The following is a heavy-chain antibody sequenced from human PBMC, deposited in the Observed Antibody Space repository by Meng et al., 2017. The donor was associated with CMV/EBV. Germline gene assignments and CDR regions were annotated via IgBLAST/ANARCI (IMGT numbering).Heavy chain of an antibody. J-gene: IGHJ1*01. D-gene: IGHD4/OR15-4a*01. V-gene: IGHV1-69*05. Sequence: SVKVSCKASGGTFSSYAISWVRQAPGQGLEWMGGIIPIFGTANYAQKFQGRVTITTDESTSTAYMELSSLRSEDTAVYYCARDYAYGGNLAEYFQHWGQGTLVTVSS. CDR1: GGTFSSYA. CDR3: ARDYAYGGNLAEYFQH. CDR2: IIPIFGTA.